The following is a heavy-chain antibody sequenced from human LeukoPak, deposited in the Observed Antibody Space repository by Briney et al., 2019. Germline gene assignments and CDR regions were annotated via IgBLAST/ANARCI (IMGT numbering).Heavy chain of an antibody. J-gene: IGHJ4*02. V-gene: IGHV3-53*01. CDR3: ARRGSSGWSDY. CDR2: VYSNDDT. CDR1: GFIVSSKY. D-gene: IGHD6-19*01. Sequence: PGGSLRLSCAASGFIVSSKYMSWVRQAPGRGLEWVSTVYSNDDTYYADPVKGRFSISRDKSKNTLYLQMNSLRAEDTAVYYCARRGSSGWSDYWGQGTLVTVSS.